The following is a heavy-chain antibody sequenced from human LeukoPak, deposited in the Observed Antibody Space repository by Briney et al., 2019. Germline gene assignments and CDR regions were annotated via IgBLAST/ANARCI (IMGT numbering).Heavy chain of an antibody. CDR1: GFTFSSYS. CDR3: AKSGDYERPVFDY. V-gene: IGHV3-9*01. CDR2: ISWNSGSI. J-gene: IGHJ4*02. D-gene: IGHD4-17*01. Sequence: GGPLRLSCAASGFTFSSYSMNWVRQAPGKGLEWVSGISWNSGSIGYADSVKGRFTISRDNAKNSLYLQMNSLRAEDTALYYCAKSGDYERPVFDYWGQGTLVTVSS.